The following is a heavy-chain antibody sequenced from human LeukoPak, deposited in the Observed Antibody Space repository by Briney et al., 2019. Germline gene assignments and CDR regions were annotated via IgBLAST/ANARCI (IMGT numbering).Heavy chain of an antibody. CDR2: IWHDGEKI. J-gene: IGHJ4*02. Sequence: PGGSLRLSCTASGFSFSSFAMHWVRQPPGKGLEWVAIIWHDGEKISYADSVRGRFAISKDTSKNTLYLQMNSLRVDDTAIYYCSRPRYSGSYYPFDSWGQGTLVTVSS. CDR1: GFSFSSFA. CDR3: SRPRYSGSYYPFDS. V-gene: IGHV3-33*01. D-gene: IGHD1-26*01.